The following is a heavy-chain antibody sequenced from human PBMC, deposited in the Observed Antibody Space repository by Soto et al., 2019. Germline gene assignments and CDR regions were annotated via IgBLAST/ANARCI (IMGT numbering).Heavy chain of an antibody. D-gene: IGHD3-3*01. CDR3: AMRFWSGYYFFDY. Sequence: GGPLRLSCAASVFTFSSYSMNWVREAPGKGLEWVSSISSSSSYIYYADSVKGRFTISRDNAKNSLYLQMNSLRAEDTAVYYCAMRFWSGYYFFDYWGQGTLVTV. V-gene: IGHV3-21*01. CDR2: ISSSSSYI. J-gene: IGHJ4*02. CDR1: VFTFSSYS.